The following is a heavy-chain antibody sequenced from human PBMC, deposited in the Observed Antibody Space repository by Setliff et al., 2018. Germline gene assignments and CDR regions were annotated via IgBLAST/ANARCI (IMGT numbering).Heavy chain of an antibody. Sequence: PGGSLRLSCAASGFTFSTFAMTWVRQAPGKGLEWVSSISGTGSNTYYGDSVKGRFTISRDNSKNTVFLQVNSLRPEDSAVYYCAKEDYSDSSGLLAYFDYWGQGTLVTVSS. J-gene: IGHJ4*02. CDR2: ISGTGSNT. V-gene: IGHV3-23*01. D-gene: IGHD3-22*01. CDR3: AKEDYSDSSGLLAYFDY. CDR1: GFTFSTFA.